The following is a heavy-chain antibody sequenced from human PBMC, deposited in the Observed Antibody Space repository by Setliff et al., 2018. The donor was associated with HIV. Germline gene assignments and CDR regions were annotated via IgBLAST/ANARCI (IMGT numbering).Heavy chain of an antibody. J-gene: IGHJ3*02. Sequence: TSETLSLTCTVTGYSISSGYYWAWIRQPPGKGLEWIGYIYHAGNTYYNPSLKSRVTISVDTSKNQISLRLNSLTAADTAVYYCARGTTLNVVPDAFDIWGQGTM. D-gene: IGHD4-17*01. CDR1: GYSISSGYY. CDR2: IYHAGNT. V-gene: IGHV4-38-2*02. CDR3: ARGTTLNVVPDAFDI.